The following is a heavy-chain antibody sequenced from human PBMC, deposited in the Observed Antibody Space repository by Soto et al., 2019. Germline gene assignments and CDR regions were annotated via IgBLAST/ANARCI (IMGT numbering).Heavy chain of an antibody. Sequence: PSETLSLTCTVSGGSISSYYWSWIRQPPGKGLEWIGYIYYSGSTNYNPSLKSRVTISVDTSKNQFSLKLSSVTAADTAVYYCARVFYDFWSGYHIDYWGQGTLVTVSS. CDR2: IYYSGST. CDR1: GGSISSYY. V-gene: IGHV4-59*08. J-gene: IGHJ4*02. CDR3: ARVFYDFWSGYHIDY. D-gene: IGHD3-3*01.